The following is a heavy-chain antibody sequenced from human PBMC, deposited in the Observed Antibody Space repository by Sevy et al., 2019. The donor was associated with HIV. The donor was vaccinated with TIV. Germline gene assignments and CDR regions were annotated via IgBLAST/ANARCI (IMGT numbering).Heavy chain of an antibody. V-gene: IGHV1-8*01. CDR2: MSPKSGNT. CDR1: GYTFTSYD. CDR3: ARAGSGWYDHYFDD. D-gene: IGHD6-19*01. Sequence: ASVKVSCKTSGYTFTSYDINWVRQATGQGLEWMGWMSPKSGNTGYAQKFQGRLTMTRNTSISTAYMELSSLRSDDTAVYYCARAGSGWYDHYFDDCGQGTLVTVSS. J-gene: IGHJ4*02.